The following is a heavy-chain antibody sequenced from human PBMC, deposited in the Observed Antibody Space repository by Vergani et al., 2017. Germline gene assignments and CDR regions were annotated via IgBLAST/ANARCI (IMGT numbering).Heavy chain of an antibody. D-gene: IGHD2-2*01. Sequence: QLVESGGGWVQPGGSLGLSCVVSGFDFSSYIMNWVRQAPGKGLEWVSFVSTGTKSQSYAESVKGRFTISRDSAKNSLYLQMDSLRAEETAVYYCAREYSSTSGRAFDFWGQGTKVTVSS. V-gene: IGHV3-48*01. CDR1: GFDFSSYI. J-gene: IGHJ3*01. CDR3: AREYSSTSGRAFDF. CDR2: VSTGTKSQ.